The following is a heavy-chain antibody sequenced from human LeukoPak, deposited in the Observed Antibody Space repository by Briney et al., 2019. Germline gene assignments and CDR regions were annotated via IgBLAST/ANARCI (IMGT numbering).Heavy chain of an antibody. CDR1: GGCISSSTYF. Sequence: SETLSLTCTVSGGCISSSTYFWAWIRQPPGKGLEWIATIHHSGSTYYKPSLRSGVTISVDTSRNQFSLKLSSVTVADTAVYYSARLGGYYDPPGYWGQGTLVTVSS. V-gene: IGHV4-39*01. CDR2: IHHSGST. D-gene: IGHD3-10*01. J-gene: IGHJ4*02. CDR3: ARLGGYYDPPGY.